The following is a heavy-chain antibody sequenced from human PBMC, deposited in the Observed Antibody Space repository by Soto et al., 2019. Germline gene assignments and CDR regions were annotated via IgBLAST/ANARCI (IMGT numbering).Heavy chain of an antibody. CDR1: GYTFTSYA. V-gene: IGHV1-3*01. J-gene: IGHJ4*02. CDR3: ARSIVVVTAADY. CDR2: INAGNGNT. Sequence: ASVKVSCKASGYTFTSYAMHWVRQAPGQRLEWMGWINAGNGNTKYSQKFQGRVTITKDTSASTAYMELSSLRSEDTAVYYCARSIVVVTAADYWGQGTLVTVSS. D-gene: IGHD2-21*02.